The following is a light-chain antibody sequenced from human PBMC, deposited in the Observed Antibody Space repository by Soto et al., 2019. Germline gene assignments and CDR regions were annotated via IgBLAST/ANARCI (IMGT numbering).Light chain of an antibody. Sequence: QSALTQPPSASGSPGQSVTISCTGTSSDIGAYDYVSWYQQHPGKAPKLMIYEVTKRPSGVPDRFSGSKSGNTASLAISGLQSEDEADYYCAAWDDILNGWVFGGGTKLTVL. CDR2: EVT. CDR3: AAWDDILNGWV. V-gene: IGLV2-8*01. CDR1: SSDIGAYDY. J-gene: IGLJ3*02.